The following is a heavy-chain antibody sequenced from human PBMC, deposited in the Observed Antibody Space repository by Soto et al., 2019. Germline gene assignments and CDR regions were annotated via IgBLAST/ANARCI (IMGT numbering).Heavy chain of an antibody. D-gene: IGHD2-15*01. Sequence: ASVKVSCKASGDMFDTYTITWMRQAPGQGLEWMGWISTYNGDTNDAPKFQDRVTMTSDTSTSTVYMELRSLRSDDTAVYYCARAGAAPYYYYGMDVWGQGTRVTVSS. CDR3: ARAGAAPYYYYGMDV. J-gene: IGHJ6*02. V-gene: IGHV1-18*04. CDR2: ISTYNGDT. CDR1: GDMFDTYT.